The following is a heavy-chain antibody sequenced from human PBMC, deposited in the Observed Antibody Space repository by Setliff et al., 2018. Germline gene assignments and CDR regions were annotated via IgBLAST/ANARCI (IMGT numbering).Heavy chain of an antibody. CDR3: ARCITIFGVVIPNAFDY. CDR2: IYWDDDK. V-gene: IGHV2-5*02. CDR1: GFSLSTSGVG. D-gene: IGHD3-3*01. J-gene: IGHJ4*02. Sequence: SGPTLVNPTPTLTLTCPFSGFSLSTSGVGVGWIRQPPGKALEWLALIYWDDDKRYSPSLKSRLTITKDTSKNQVVLTMTNMDPVDTATYYCARCITIFGVVIPNAFDYWGQGTLVTVS.